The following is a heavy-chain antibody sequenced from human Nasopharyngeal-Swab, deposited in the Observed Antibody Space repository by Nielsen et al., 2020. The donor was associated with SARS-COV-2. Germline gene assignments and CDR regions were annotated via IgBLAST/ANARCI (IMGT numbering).Heavy chain of an antibody. CDR3: AKSMAYFQLSGTYNLDF. CDR1: GFTFNYFG. D-gene: IGHD2-21*01. CDR2: ISYEGSIR. V-gene: IGHV3-30*18. J-gene: IGHJ4*02. Sequence: GESLKISCAASGFTFNYFGMHWVRQAPGKGLEWVAFISYEGSIRNYIDSVKGRFTVSRDSSKNTVYLQMNSLRPDDTAVYFCAKSMAYFQLSGTYNLDFWGQGTLVTFSS.